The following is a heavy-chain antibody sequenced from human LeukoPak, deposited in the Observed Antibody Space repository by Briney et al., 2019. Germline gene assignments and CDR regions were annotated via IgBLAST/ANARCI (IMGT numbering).Heavy chain of an antibody. Sequence: GGSLRLSCAASGFTFSSYGMHWVRQAPGKGLEWVAFIRYDGSNKYYADSVKGRFTISRDNSKNTLYLQMNSLRAEDTAVYYCAKDQAGYCSGGSCSSPFDYWGQGTLVTVSS. V-gene: IGHV3-30*02. CDR2: IRYDGSNK. J-gene: IGHJ4*02. D-gene: IGHD2-15*01. CDR3: AKDQAGYCSGGSCSSPFDY. CDR1: GFTFSSYG.